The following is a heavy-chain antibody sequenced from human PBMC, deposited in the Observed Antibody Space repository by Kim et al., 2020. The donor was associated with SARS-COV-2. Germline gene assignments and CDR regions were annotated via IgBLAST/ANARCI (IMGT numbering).Heavy chain of an antibody. CDR3: ARVGGGYYESSGYFN. CDR2: INPSGGST. V-gene: IGHV1-46*01. Sequence: ASVKVSCKASGYTFTSYYMHWVRQAPGQGLEWMGIINPSGGSTSYAQKFQGRVTMTRDTSTSTVYMELSSLRSEDTAVYYCARVGGGYYESSGYFNWGQGTLVTVSS. J-gene: IGHJ4*02. D-gene: IGHD3-22*01. CDR1: GYTFTSYY.